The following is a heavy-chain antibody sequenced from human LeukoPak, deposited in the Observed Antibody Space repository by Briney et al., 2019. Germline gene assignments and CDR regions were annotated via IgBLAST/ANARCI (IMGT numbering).Heavy chain of an antibody. CDR1: GFTFSSYW. Sequence: GGSLRLSCAASGFTFSSYWMHWVRQAPGKGLVWVSRINSDGSSTSYADSVKGRFTISRDNAKNTLYLQMNSLRAEDTAVYYCASGYYSSMVDYWGQGTLVTVSS. CDR2: INSDGSST. CDR3: ASGYYSSMVDY. V-gene: IGHV3-74*01. D-gene: IGHD6-13*01. J-gene: IGHJ4*02.